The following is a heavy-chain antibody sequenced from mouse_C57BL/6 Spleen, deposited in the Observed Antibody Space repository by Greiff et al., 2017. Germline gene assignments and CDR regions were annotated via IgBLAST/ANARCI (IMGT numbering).Heavy chain of an antibody. CDR2: IYPGSGNT. CDR3: ARNSYYGSSYYAMDY. CDR1: GYTFTDYY. V-gene: IGHV1-76*01. D-gene: IGHD1-1*01. J-gene: IGHJ4*01. Sequence: VMLVESGAELVRPGASVKLSCKASGYTFTDYYINWVKQRPGQGLEWIARIYPGSGNTYYNEKFKGKATLTAEKSSSTAYMQLSSLTSEDSAVYFCARNSYYGSSYYAMDYWGQGTSVTVSS.